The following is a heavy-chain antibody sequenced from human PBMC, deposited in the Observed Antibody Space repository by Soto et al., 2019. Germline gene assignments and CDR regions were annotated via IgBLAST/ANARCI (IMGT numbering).Heavy chain of an antibody. Sequence: GGSLRLSCAASGFTFSSYGMHWVRQAPGKGLEWVAVISYDGSNKYYADSVKGRFTISRDNSKNTLYLQMNSLRAEDTAVYYCAKATPDYSSSSPPVRSGMDVWGQGTTVTVSS. D-gene: IGHD6-6*01. CDR2: ISYDGSNK. J-gene: IGHJ6*02. V-gene: IGHV3-30*18. CDR3: AKATPDYSSSSPPVRSGMDV. CDR1: GFTFSSYG.